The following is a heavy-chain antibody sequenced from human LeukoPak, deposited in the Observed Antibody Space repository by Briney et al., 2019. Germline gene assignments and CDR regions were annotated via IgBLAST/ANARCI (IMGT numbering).Heavy chain of an antibody. V-gene: IGHV3-21*01. CDR2: ISSSSSYI. D-gene: IGHD2-2*01. CDR1: GFTFSSYS. CDR3: ARGSTPLPTLDWFDP. J-gene: IGHJ5*02. Sequence: GGSLRLSCAASGFTFSSYSMNWVRQAPGKGLEWVSSISSSSSYIYYADSVKGRFTISRDNAKNSLYLQMNSLRAEDTAVYYCARGSTPLPTLDWFDPWGQGTLVTVSS.